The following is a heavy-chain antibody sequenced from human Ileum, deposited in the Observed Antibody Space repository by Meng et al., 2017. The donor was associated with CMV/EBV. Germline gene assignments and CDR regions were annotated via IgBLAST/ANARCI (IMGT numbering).Heavy chain of an antibody. CDR3: AKAVYGSISSFLDY. J-gene: IGHJ4*02. V-gene: IGHV3-23*01. Sequence: SGINFSDCAMSWVRQAPGKGMEWLSGSTSGGAGTYYADSVKGRFTISRDNSKNTLYLQMNSLRDDDTAVYYCAKAVYGSISSFLDYWGQGTLVTVSS. CDR1: GINFSDCA. CDR2: STSGGAGT. D-gene: IGHD6-6*01.